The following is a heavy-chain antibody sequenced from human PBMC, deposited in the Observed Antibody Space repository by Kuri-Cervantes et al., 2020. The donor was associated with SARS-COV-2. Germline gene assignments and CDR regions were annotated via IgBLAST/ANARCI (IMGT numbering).Heavy chain of an antibody. D-gene: IGHD1-26*01. V-gene: IGHV1-3*01. CDR2: INAGNGNT. Sequence: ASVKVSCKASGYTFTSYAMHWVRQAPGQRLEWMGWINAGNGNTKYSQKFQGRVTITRDTSASTAYMELSSLRSEDTAVYYCARAEEYSGIPNPKPFDPWGQGTLVTVSS. J-gene: IGHJ5*02. CDR1: GYTFTSYA. CDR3: ARAEEYSGIPNPKPFDP.